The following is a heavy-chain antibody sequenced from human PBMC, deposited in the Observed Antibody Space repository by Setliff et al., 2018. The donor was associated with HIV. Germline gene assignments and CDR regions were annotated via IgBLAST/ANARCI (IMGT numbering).Heavy chain of an antibody. D-gene: IGHD5-12*01. V-gene: IGHV1-18*01. J-gene: IGHJ4*02. CDR3: ARGKTWLRLLDY. Sequence: ASVKVSCKASGYTFNNYGISWVRQAPGQGLEWMGWINTHSGYTNYAQNVQGRVTVTMDTSTSTAYMELRSLKSDDTAVYYCARGKTWLRLLDYWGQGTLVTVSS. CDR2: INTHSGYT. CDR1: GYTFNNYG.